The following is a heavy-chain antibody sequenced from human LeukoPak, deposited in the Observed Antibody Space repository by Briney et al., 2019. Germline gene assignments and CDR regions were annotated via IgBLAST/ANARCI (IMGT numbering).Heavy chain of an antibody. D-gene: IGHD4/OR15-4a*01. CDR3: TRDRGASRADY. Sequence: GGSLRLSCTASGFTFGDYAMSWFRQAPGKGLEWVGSIRSKAYDGTTEYAASVKGRFTISRDDSKSIAYLQMNSLKTEDTAVYYCTRDRGASRADYWGQGTLVTVSS. CDR2: IRSKAYDGTT. V-gene: IGHV3-49*03. J-gene: IGHJ4*02. CDR1: GFTFGDYA.